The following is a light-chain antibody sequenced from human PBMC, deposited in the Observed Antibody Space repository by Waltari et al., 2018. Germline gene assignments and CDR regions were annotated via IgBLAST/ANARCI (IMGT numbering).Light chain of an antibody. CDR3: STWDDRLNGWV. V-gene: IGLV1-44*01. CDR2: NNN. J-gene: IGLJ3*02. Sequence: QPLLTQSPSASGNPGQRDNNSCSGSKSNVRKKTVNSYQQFPGTAPRLLIYNNNERPSGVPDRFSGSKSGTSASLAISGLQSEDEADYYCSTWDDRLNGWVFGGGTKLTVL. CDR1: KSNVRKKT.